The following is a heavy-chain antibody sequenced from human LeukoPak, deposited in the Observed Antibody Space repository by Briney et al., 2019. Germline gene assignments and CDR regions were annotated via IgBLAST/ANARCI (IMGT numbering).Heavy chain of an antibody. CDR3: ARGGWDDAFDI. J-gene: IGHJ3*02. CDR1: GFTFSTYA. D-gene: IGHD1-26*01. Sequence: PGGSLRLSCAVSGFTFSTYAMHWVRQAPGKGLEWVSGISWNSGSIGYADSVKGRFTISRDNAKNSLYLQMNSLRAEDTAVYYCARGGWDDAFDIWGQGTMVTVSS. CDR2: ISWNSGSI. V-gene: IGHV3-9*01.